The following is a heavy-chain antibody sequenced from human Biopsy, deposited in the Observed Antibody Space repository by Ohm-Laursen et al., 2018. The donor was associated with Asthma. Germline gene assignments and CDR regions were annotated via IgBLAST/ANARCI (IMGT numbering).Heavy chain of an antibody. D-gene: IGHD2-21*01. CDR1: GFSFSNFA. Sequence: SLRLSCAASGFSFSNFAIHWVRQAPGKGLEWVGVISKDASTQDYADSVKGRFTMARDNSKNTLDLQMNSLSAADTAVYYCARAGESDLVGGLDVWGQGTTVIVS. CDR2: ISKDASTQ. CDR3: ARAGESDLVGGLDV. J-gene: IGHJ6*02. V-gene: IGHV3-30*01.